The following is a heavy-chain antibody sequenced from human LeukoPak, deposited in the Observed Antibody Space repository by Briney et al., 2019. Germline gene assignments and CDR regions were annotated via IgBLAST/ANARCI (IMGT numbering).Heavy chain of an antibody. CDR2: ISVSGGST. D-gene: IGHD3-22*01. V-gene: IGHV3-23*01. Sequence: GGSLRLSCAASGFTFSSYAMSWVRQAPGKGLEWVSAISVSGGSTYYANSVKGRFTISRQNSKNTLYVPMNSLRAEDKAVYYCAKDWDYYYDSSGYYFDYWGQGTLVTVSS. J-gene: IGHJ4*02. CDR3: AKDWDYYYDSSGYYFDY. CDR1: GFTFSSYA.